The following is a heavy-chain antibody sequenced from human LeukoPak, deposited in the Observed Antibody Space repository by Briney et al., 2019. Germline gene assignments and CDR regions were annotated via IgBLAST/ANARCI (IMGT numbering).Heavy chain of an antibody. CDR1: GASISSWY. Sequence: KASETLSLTCTVSGASISSWYWCWIRQPPGKGLEWIGYIYGSGNTNYNPSLKSRVTMSIDTSKNQFSLMLTSVTAADTATYYCARETSLAGFASGLGFNYWGQGILVTVSS. CDR3: ARETSLAGFASGLGFNY. V-gene: IGHV4-59*01. CDR2: IYGSGNT. J-gene: IGHJ4*02. D-gene: IGHD6-19*01.